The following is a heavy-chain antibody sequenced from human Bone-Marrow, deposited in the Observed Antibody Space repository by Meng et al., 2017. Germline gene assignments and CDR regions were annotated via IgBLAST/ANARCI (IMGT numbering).Heavy chain of an antibody. Sequence: ASVKVSCKASGYTFTGYYMHWVRQAPGQGLEWMGWINPNSGGTNYAQKFQGRVTMTGDTSISTAYMELSGLRSDDTAMYYCARDEDISAAGKLFVDYWGQGALVTVSS. J-gene: IGHJ4*02. D-gene: IGHD6-13*01. CDR1: GYTFTGYY. CDR2: INPNSGGT. CDR3: ARDEDISAAGKLFVDY. V-gene: IGHV1-2*02.